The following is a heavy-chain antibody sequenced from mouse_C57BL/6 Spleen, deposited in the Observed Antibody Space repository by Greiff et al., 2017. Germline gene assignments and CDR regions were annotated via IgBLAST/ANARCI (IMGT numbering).Heavy chain of an antibody. CDR2: IYPGDGDT. CDR3: ARSGTTVVAKGSFDY. J-gene: IGHJ2*01. D-gene: IGHD1-1*01. V-gene: IGHV1-82*01. CDR1: GYAFSSSW. Sequence: QVQLQQSGPELVKPGASVKISCKASGYAFSSSWMNWVKQRPGKGLEWIGRIYPGDGDTNYNGKFKGKATLTADKSSSTAYMQLNSLTSEDSAVYFCARSGTTVVAKGSFDYWGQGTTLTVSS.